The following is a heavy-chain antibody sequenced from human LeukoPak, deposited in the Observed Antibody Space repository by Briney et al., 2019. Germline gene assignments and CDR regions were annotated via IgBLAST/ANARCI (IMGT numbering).Heavy chain of an antibody. J-gene: IGHJ4*02. CDR1: GFTVSSNY. CDR2: IYSGGST. V-gene: IGHV3-53*01. CDR3: ARARLHHRSFDLKTSYYFDY. D-gene: IGHD6-25*01. Sequence: GGSLRLSCAASGFTVSSNYVWVRQAPGKGLEWVSVIYSGGSTYYADSVKGRFTISRDNSKNTMYLQMNSLRTEDTAVYYCARARLHHRSFDLKTSYYFDYWGQGTLVTVSS.